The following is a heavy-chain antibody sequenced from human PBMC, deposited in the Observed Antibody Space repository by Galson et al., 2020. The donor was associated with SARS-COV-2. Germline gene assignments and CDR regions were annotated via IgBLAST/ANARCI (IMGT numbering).Heavy chain of an antibody. CDR1: GGSISSGGYY. CDR3: ARASTIFGVVIDAFDI. D-gene: IGHD3-3*01. CDR2: IYYSGST. J-gene: IGHJ3*02. Sequence: SETLSLTCTVSGGSISSGGYYWSWIRQHTGKGLAWIGYIYYSGSTYYNPSLKSRVTISVDTSKNQFSLKLSSVTAADTAVYYCARASTIFGVVIDAFDIWGQGTMVTVSS. V-gene: IGHV4-31*03.